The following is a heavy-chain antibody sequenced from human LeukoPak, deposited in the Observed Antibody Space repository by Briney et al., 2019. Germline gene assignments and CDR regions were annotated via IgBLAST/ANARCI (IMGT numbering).Heavy chain of an antibody. Sequence: GASLQISCKGSGSIFATYWIGWVRQLPGKGLEWMGIIYPGDSDTRYSPSFQGQVTISADKSISTAYLQWSSLKASDTAMYYCAIYSDTYYFDHWGQGTLVTVSS. J-gene: IGHJ4*02. D-gene: IGHD1-26*01. V-gene: IGHV5-51*01. CDR1: GSIFATYW. CDR3: AIYSDTYYFDH. CDR2: IYPGDSDT.